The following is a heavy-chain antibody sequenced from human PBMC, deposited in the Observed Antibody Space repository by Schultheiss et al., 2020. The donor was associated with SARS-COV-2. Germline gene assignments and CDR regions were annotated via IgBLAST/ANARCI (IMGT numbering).Heavy chain of an antibody. J-gene: IGHJ4*02. D-gene: IGHD5-24*01. CDR3: ARGRDGYNYFDY. Sequence: GGSLRLSCAVSGFTFSSYAMSWVRQAPGKGLEWVSAISSSGGSTYYADSVKGRFTISRDNSKNTLYLQMNSLRAEDTALYYCARGRDGYNYFDYWGQGTLVTVSS. V-gene: IGHV3-23*01. CDR1: GFTFSSYA. CDR2: ISSSGGST.